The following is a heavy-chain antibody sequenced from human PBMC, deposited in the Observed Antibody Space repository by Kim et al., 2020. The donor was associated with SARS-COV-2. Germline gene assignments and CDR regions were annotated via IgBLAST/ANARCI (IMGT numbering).Heavy chain of an antibody. CDR3: AKDGSGWSPHYGWFEF. J-gene: IGHJ5*01. Sequence: GGSLRLSCAASGFTFSNYAMGWVRQAPGKGLEWVSGISSDGSGTYYAASVKGRFTISRDNSKNTLYLQMSSLRVEDTAIYYCAKDGSGWSPHYGWFEFWGQGTLVTVSS. D-gene: IGHD6-19*01. CDR2: ISSDGSGT. CDR1: GFTFSNYA. V-gene: IGHV3-23*01.